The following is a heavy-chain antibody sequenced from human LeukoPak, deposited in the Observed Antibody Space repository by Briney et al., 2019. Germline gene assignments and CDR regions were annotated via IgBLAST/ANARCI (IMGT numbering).Heavy chain of an antibody. CDR3: AKDREWGYSYAFGY. CDR2: ISGSGGST. V-gene: IGHV3-23*01. CDR1: GGSISSTAYY. J-gene: IGHJ4*02. D-gene: IGHD5-18*01. Sequence: ETLSLTCSVSGGSISSTAYYWGWIRQPPGKGLEWVSTISGSGGSTYYADSVKGRFTISRDNSKNTLYLQMNSLRAEDTALYYCAKDREWGYSYAFGYWGQGTLVTVSS.